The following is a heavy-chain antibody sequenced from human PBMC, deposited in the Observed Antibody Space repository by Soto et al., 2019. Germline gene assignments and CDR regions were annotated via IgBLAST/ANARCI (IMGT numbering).Heavy chain of an antibody. CDR2: LNTYGNT. CDR1: GGSISSYR. Sequence: SETLSLTCTVSGGSISSYRWSWIRQPAGKGLEWIGRLNTYGNTHYNPSLKSRVTVSVDTSRSQFFLTLRSVTAADSAVYHCGRESGETWDYEASWGQGTPVTVSS. CDR3: GRESGETWDYEAS. V-gene: IGHV4-4*07. J-gene: IGHJ5*02. D-gene: IGHD1-7*01.